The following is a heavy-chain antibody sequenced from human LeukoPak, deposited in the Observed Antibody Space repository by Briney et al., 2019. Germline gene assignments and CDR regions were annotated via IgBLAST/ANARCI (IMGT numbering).Heavy chain of an antibody. CDR2: ISSSSSTI. D-gene: IGHD1-7*01. V-gene: IGHV3-48*04. CDR1: GFTFSSYS. J-gene: IGHJ3*02. Sequence: PGGSLRLSCAASGFTFSSYSMNWVRQAPGKGLEWVSYISSSSSTIYYADSVKSRFTISRDNAKNSLYLQMNSLRAEDTAVYYCARARGNWNYGSAFDIWGQGTMVTVSS. CDR3: ARARGNWNYGSAFDI.